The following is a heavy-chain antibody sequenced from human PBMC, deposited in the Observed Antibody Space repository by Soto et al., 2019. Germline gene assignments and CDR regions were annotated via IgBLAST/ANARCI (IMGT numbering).Heavy chain of an antibody. J-gene: IGHJ4*02. V-gene: IGHV1-18*01. D-gene: IGHD3-16*01. Sequence: QVQLVQSGAEVKKPEASVKVSCKASGYTFTSYGISWARQAPGQGLEWMGRISAYNGNTNYAQKLQGRVTMTTDTSTSTAYMELRSLRSDDTAVYYCARDILIQVHLGDWDGLNIDYWGQGTLVTVCS. CDR1: GYTFTSYG. CDR2: ISAYNGNT. CDR3: ARDILIQVHLGDWDGLNIDY.